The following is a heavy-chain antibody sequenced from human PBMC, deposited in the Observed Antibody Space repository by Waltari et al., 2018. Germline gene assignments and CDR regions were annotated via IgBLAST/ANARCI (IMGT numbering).Heavy chain of an antibody. D-gene: IGHD3-22*01. Sequence: QVQLQQSGPGLVKPSQTLSLTCAISGDSVSSNSAAWNWIRQSPSRGLEWLGRTYSRAKWYNDYAVSVKSRITINPDTSKNQFSLQLNSVTPEDTAVYYCARDNGDYYDSSGYPYFDYWGQGTLVTVSS. V-gene: IGHV6-1*01. CDR1: GDSVSSNSAA. CDR2: TYSRAKWYN. CDR3: ARDNGDYYDSSGYPYFDY. J-gene: IGHJ4*02.